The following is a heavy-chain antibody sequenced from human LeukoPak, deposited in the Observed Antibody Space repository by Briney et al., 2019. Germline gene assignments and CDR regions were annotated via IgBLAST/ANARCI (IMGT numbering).Heavy chain of an antibody. V-gene: IGHV3-48*04. CDR2: ISSSSSTI. J-gene: IGHJ4*02. CDR1: GFTFSSYS. Sequence: GGSLRLSCAASGFTFSSYSMNWVRQAPGKGREWVSYISSSSSTIYYADSVKGRFTISRDNAKNSLYLQMNSLRAEDTAVYYCARPYCSGGSCYPDYWGQGTLVTVSS. CDR3: ARPYCSGGSCYPDY. D-gene: IGHD2-15*01.